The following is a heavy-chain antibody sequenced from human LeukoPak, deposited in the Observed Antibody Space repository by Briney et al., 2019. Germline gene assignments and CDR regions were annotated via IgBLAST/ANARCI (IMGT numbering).Heavy chain of an antibody. CDR1: GGSISTYK. J-gene: IGHJ5*02. V-gene: IGHV4-4*07. D-gene: IGHD4-17*01. CDR2: VFTSGST. Sequence: SETLSLTCTASGGSISTYKWSWIRQPAGKGLEWIGRVFTSGSTNYNPSLKSRVTMSLDTPKNQFSLKLSSVTAADTAVYYCARGENYFDPWGQGTLVTVSS. CDR3: ARGENYFDP.